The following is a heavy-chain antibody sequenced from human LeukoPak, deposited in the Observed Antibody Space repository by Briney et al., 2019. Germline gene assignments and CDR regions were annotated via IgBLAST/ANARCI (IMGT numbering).Heavy chain of an antibody. CDR1: GFTFSSYA. J-gene: IGHJ5*02. CDR3: AKDGDHYYGSGSYYIPPHWFDP. Sequence: GGSLRLSCAASGFTFSSYAMSWVRQAPGKGLEWVSAISGSGGSTYYPDSVKGRFTISRDNSKNTLYLQMNSLRAEDTAVYYCAKDGDHYYGSGSYYIPPHWFDPWGQGTLVTVSS. V-gene: IGHV3-23*01. D-gene: IGHD3-10*01. CDR2: ISGSGGST.